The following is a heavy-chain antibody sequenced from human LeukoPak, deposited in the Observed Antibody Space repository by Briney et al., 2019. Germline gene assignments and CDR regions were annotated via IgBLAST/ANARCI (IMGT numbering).Heavy chain of an antibody. CDR2: INPNSGGT. CDR1: GYTFTGYY. Sequence: GASVKVSCKASGYTFTGYYMHWVRQAPGQGLEWMGWINPNSGGTNYAQKFQGRVTMTRGTSISTAYMELSRLRSDDTAVYYCARPVYCSGGSCYSWWFDPWGQGTLVTVSS. V-gene: IGHV1-2*02. D-gene: IGHD2-15*01. CDR3: ARPVYCSGGSCYSWWFDP. J-gene: IGHJ5*02.